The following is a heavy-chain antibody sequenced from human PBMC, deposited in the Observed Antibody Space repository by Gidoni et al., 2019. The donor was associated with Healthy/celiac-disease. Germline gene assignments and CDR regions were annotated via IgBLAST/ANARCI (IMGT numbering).Heavy chain of an antibody. CDR2: IYYSGST. D-gene: IGHD1-20*01. Sequence: QLQLQESGPGLVKPSETLSLTCTVSGGSISSSRYYWGWIRQPPGKGLEWIGSIYYSGSTYYNQSRKSRCTISVDTSKNQFSLKLSSVTAADTAVYYCAGERYNWNYFDYWGQGTLVTVSS. CDR3: AGERYNWNYFDY. J-gene: IGHJ4*02. CDR1: GGSISSSRYY. V-gene: IGHV4-39*01.